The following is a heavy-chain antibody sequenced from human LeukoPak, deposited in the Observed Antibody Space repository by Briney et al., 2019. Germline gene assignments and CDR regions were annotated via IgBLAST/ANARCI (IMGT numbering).Heavy chain of an antibody. Sequence: PSETLSLTCAVYGGSFSGYYWSWIRQPPEKGLEWIGEMNPSGSTSYNPSLKGRVTISVDTSKNQFSLKLSSVTAADMAVYYCARGRQDVTMIVVVMTAVSYYLDVWGKGTTVTVS. CDR3: ARGRQDVTMIVVVMTAVSYYLDV. D-gene: IGHD3-22*01. J-gene: IGHJ6*03. V-gene: IGHV4-34*01. CDR2: MNPSGST. CDR1: GGSFSGYY.